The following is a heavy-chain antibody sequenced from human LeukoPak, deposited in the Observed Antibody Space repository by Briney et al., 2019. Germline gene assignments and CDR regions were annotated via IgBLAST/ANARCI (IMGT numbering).Heavy chain of an antibody. V-gene: IGHV1-18*01. D-gene: IGHD6-6*01. CDR1: GYTFTSYG. Sequence: ASVKVSCKASGYTFTSYGISWVRQAPGQGLEWMGWISAYNGNTNYAQKLQGRVTMTTDTSTSTAYMELRSLRSDDTAVYYCARSWVSSAQYSSSPPTDLFDPWGQGTLVTVSS. CDR2: ISAYNGNT. CDR3: ARSWVSSAQYSSSPPTDLFDP. J-gene: IGHJ5*02.